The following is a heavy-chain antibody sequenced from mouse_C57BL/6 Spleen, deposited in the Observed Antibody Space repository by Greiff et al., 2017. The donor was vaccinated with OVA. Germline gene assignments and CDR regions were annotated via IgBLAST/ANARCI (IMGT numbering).Heavy chain of an antibody. CDR3: ARRYYGNPDD. CDR1: GYTFTSYW. Sequence: QVQLQQPGAELVKPGASVKLSCKASGYTFTSYWMQWEKQRPGQGLEWIGEIDPSDSYTNYNQKFKGKATLTVDTSSSTAYMQLSSLTSEDSAVYYCARRYYGNPDDWGQGTTLTVSS. CDR2: IDPSDSYT. J-gene: IGHJ2*01. D-gene: IGHD2-1*01. V-gene: IGHV1-50*01.